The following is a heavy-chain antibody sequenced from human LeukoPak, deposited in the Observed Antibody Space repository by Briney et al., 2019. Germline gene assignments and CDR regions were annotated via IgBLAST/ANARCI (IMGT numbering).Heavy chain of an antibody. V-gene: IGHV1-18*01. Sequence: ASVKVSCKASGYTFTNYVISWVRQAPGQRLEWMGWIRVYSGNTNYAQKFQGRVSMTAATSTSTAYMELRSLISDDTAVYYCAREGSIGGNDYWGQGTLVTVSS. J-gene: IGHJ4*02. CDR2: IRVYSGNT. CDR1: GYTFTNYV. CDR3: AREGSIGGNDY.